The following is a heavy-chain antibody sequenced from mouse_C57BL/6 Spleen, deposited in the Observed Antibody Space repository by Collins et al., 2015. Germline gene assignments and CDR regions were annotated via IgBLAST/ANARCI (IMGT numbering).Heavy chain of an antibody. J-gene: IGHJ3*01. Sequence: EIQLQQSGPELVKPGASVKVSCKASGYAFTSYNMYWVKQSHGKSLEWIGYIDPYNGGTSYNQKFKGKATLTVDKSSSTAYMHLNSLTSEDSAVYYCARGYGNYEAWFAYWGQGTLVTVSA. CDR3: ARGYGNYEAWFAY. D-gene: IGHD2-1*01. V-gene: IGHV1S135*01. CDR2: IDPYNGGT. CDR1: GYAFTSYN.